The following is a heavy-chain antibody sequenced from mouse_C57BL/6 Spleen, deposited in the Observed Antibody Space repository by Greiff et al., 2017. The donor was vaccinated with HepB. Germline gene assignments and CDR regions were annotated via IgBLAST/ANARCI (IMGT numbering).Heavy chain of an antibody. D-gene: IGHD2-5*01. CDR2: IDPSDSYT. J-gene: IGHJ3*01. Sequence: QVQLQQPGAELVKPGASVKLSCKASGYTFTSYWMQWVKQRPGQGLEWIGEIDPSDSYTNYNQKFKGKATLTVDTSSSTAYMQLSSLTSEDSAVYYCARAYYSNSFDYWGQGTLVTVSA. CDR1: GYTFTSYW. CDR3: ARAYYSNSFDY. V-gene: IGHV1-50*01.